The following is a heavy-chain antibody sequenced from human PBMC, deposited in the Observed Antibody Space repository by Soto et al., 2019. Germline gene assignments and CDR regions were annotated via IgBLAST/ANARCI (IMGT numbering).Heavy chain of an antibody. D-gene: IGHD4-4*01. CDR2: INPDGGTT. CDR3: ARDRAYSSLDY. Sequence: EVQLVESGGGLVHSGGSLRLSCAVSGLTFGSVWMSWVRQAPGKGLEWVATINPDGGTTDHVDSVTGRFTVSRDNAKNSLYLQMNSLRVEDTAIYYCARDRAYSSLDYWGQGTPVTVTS. J-gene: IGHJ4*02. V-gene: IGHV3-7*03. CDR1: GLTFGSVW.